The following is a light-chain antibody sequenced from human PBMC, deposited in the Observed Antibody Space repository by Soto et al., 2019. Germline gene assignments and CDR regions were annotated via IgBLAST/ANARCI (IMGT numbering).Light chain of an antibody. CDR2: EGH. J-gene: IGLJ1*01. Sequence: QSVLAQPASVSGSPGQSITISCTGASGYVGTYSLVSWYQQHPGKAPKVVIYEGHKRPSGVPDRFSGSTSVNTASLTISGLQNEEEPDYYCCLYVGATTYVFGTGTKVTVL. V-gene: IGLV2-23*01. CDR1: SGYVGTYSL. CDR3: CLYVGATTYV.